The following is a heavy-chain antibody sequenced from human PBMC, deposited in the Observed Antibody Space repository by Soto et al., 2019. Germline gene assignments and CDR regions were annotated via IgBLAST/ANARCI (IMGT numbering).Heavy chain of an antibody. J-gene: IGHJ4*02. CDR3: SRSPAVGVRGAY. V-gene: IGHV3-21*01. D-gene: IGHD3-16*01. CDR2: ITVGSSHI. CDR1: GFPFRADN. Sequence: GGSLRLSCTVSGFPFRADNINWVRQAPGKGLEWVSSITVGSSHIYKQNSMKCRFTLSRDEPKNSVYLQIDSLRDEATALSYCSRSPAVGVRGAYWGQPTLVTVSS.